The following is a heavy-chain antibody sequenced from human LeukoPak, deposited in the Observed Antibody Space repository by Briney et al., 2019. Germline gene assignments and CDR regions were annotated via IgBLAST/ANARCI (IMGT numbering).Heavy chain of an antibody. Sequence: PSETLSPTCAVYGGSFSGYYWSWIRQPPGKGLEWIGEINHSESTNYNPSLKSRVTISVDTSKNQFSLKLSSVTAADTAVYYCARAPSYSSRPLGYWGQGTLVTVSS. CDR3: ARAPSYSSRPLGY. V-gene: IGHV4-34*01. J-gene: IGHJ4*02. CDR1: GGSFSGYY. D-gene: IGHD6-13*01. CDR2: INHSEST.